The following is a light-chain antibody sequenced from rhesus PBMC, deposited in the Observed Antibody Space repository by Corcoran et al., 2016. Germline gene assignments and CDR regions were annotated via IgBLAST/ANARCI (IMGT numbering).Light chain of an antibody. V-gene: IGKV3-24*01. J-gene: IGKJ2*01. CDR3: LQHSDWPYS. Sequence: EIVMTQSPATLSLSPGERATLSCRASQSVSSSLAWYQQKPRQAPKLLIYAVSNRATGIPDRFIGSGSGTDFTLPISSLEPEDVAVYYCLQHSDWPYSFGQGTRVDIK. CDR2: AVS. CDR1: QSVSSS.